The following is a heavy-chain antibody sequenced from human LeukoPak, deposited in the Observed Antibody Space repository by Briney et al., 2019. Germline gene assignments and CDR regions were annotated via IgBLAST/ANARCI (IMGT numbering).Heavy chain of an antibody. CDR3: ARWIYDTLTGYPSFDY. CDR2: VSYDGRSK. J-gene: IGHJ4*02. Sequence: DPGGSLRLSCVASGFTFNNYAIHWVRQAPGKGLDWVAVVSYDGRSKFYADSVKGRFTISRDNSNNTLFLQMDSLRPEDTAVYHCARWIYDTLTGYPSFDYWGQGTLVTVSS. D-gene: IGHD3-9*01. V-gene: IGHV3-30*04. CDR1: GFTFNNYA.